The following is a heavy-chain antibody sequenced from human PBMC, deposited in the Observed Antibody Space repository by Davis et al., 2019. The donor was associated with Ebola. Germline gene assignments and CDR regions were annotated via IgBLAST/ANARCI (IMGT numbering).Heavy chain of an antibody. Sequence: ASVKVSCKASGYTFTSYAMHWVRQAPGQRLEWMGWINAGNGNTKYSQKFQGRVTITRDTSASTAYMELSRLRSDDTAVYYCARDPGYSYGSSHNWFDPWGQGTLVTVSS. CDR3: ARDPGYSYGSSHNWFDP. CDR2: INAGNGNT. J-gene: IGHJ5*02. D-gene: IGHD5-18*01. V-gene: IGHV1-3*01. CDR1: GYTFTSYA.